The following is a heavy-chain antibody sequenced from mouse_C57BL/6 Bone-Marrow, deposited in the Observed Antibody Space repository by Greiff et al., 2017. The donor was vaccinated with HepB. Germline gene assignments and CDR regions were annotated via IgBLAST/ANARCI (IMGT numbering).Heavy chain of an antibody. D-gene: IGHD1-1*01. CDR1: GFTFSSYA. CDR3: TRCHYYGSSYSYWYFDV. V-gene: IGHV5-9-1*02. Sequence: DVKLVESGEGLVKPGGSLKLSCAASGFTFSSYAMSWVRQTPEKRLEWVAYISSGGDYIYYADTVKGRFTISRDNARNTLYLQRSSLKSEDTAMYYCTRCHYYGSSYSYWYFDVWGTGTTVTVSS. J-gene: IGHJ1*03. CDR2: ISSGGDYI.